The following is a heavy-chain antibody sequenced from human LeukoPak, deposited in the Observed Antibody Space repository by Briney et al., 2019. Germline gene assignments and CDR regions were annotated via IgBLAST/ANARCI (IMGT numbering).Heavy chain of an antibody. D-gene: IGHD3-22*01. J-gene: IGHJ4*02. V-gene: IGHV3-30*18. CDR3: AKDLFSNYYDRHYFDH. CDR2: ISYGGSNE. CDR1: GFTFSNYG. Sequence: GTSLRLSCAASGFTFSNYGMHWVRQVPGKGLEWVALISYGGSNEYYARSVKGRFTISRDNSNNTLYLQMDSLRAEDSAVYYCAKDLFSNYYDRHYFDHWGQGTLVAVSS.